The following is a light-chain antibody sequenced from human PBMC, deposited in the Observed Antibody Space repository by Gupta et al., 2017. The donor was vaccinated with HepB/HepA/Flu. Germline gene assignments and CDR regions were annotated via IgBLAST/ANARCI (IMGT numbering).Light chain of an antibody. Sequence: QSVLTQPPSASATPGQRVVISCSGSSSNIGENYVYWYQQFPGTAPKVLIFRDTQRPSGVPDRFSGSKSATSASLAISWLRTEDEANYYCASWDDSLSGAVFGGGTKVTVL. V-gene: IGLV1-47*01. CDR1: SSNIGENY. CDR2: RDT. CDR3: ASWDDSLSGAV. J-gene: IGLJ2*01.